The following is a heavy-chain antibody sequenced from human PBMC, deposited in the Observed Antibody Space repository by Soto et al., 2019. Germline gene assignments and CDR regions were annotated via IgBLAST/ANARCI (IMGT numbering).Heavy chain of an antibody. CDR3: ARGNDWKSSTFDI. CDR1: GGSLTDHY. D-gene: IGHD2-21*01. J-gene: IGHJ3*02. CDR2: VYYSGGT. Sequence: QVQLQESGPGLVKPSETLSLTCTVAGGSLTDHYWNWFRQSPGKGLHWIGYVYYSGGTNYNPSPKSRVTMSVDTSKNQFSLNLRSVTAADTAVYYCARGNDWKSSTFDIWGQGTMVSVSS. V-gene: IGHV4-59*11.